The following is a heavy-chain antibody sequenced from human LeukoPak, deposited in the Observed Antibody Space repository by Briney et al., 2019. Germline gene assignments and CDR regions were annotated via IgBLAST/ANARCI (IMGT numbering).Heavy chain of an antibody. J-gene: IGHJ5*02. CDR1: GYSFTNYD. V-gene: IGHV1-8*03. CDR3: ARCDYDTTINPNWFDP. D-gene: IGHD3-22*01. CDR2: MKPNSGDT. Sequence: ASVKVSCKASGYSFTNYDINWVRQAPGQGLERMGWMKPNSGDTGYAQKFQGRVTFSRNTSISTAYMELTNLRSEDTAVYYCARCDYDTTINPNWFDPWGQGTLVTVSS.